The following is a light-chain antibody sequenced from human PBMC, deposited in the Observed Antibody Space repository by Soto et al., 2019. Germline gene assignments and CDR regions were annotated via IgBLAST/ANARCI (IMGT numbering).Light chain of an antibody. V-gene: IGLV2-8*01. CDR3: SSYAGSNNFGV. J-gene: IGLJ1*01. CDR1: SSDVGGYNY. CDR2: EVS. Sequence: QSSLTQPPSASGSPGQSVTISCTGTSSDVGGYNYVSWYQQHPGKAPKLMIYEVSKRPSGVPDRFSGSKSGNTASLTVSGLQAKDEADYYCSSYAGSNNFGVFGTGTKVTVL.